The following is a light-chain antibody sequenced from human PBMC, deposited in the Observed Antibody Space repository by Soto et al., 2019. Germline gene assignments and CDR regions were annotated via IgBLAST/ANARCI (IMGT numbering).Light chain of an antibody. CDR1: QGISSY. Sequence: AIRMTQSPSSFSASTGDRVTITCRASQGISSYLAWYQQKPGKAPKLLIYAASTLQSGVPSRFSGSGSGTDFNLPISCLQSEDFATYYCQQYYSYPPTFGQGTKLEIK. CDR2: AAS. V-gene: IGKV1-8*01. CDR3: QQYYSYPPT. J-gene: IGKJ2*01.